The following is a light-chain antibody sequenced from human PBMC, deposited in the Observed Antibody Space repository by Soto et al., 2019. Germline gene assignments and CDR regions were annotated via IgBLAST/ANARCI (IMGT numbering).Light chain of an antibody. CDR2: AAS. Sequence: DIQMTQSPSTLSASVGYRVTITCCASQSISSWLAWYQQGPGKAPKLLIYAASTLQSGVPSRFSGSASGTEFTPTISSLQPEDFATYYCQQVSGYPLNFGGGTKVDI. J-gene: IGKJ4*01. V-gene: IGKV1-5*01. CDR3: QQVSGYPLN. CDR1: QSISSW.